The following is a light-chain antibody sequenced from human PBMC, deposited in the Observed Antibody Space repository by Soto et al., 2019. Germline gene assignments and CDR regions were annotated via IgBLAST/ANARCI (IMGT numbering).Light chain of an antibody. J-gene: IGKJ5*01. CDR2: AAS. Sequence: DIQMTQSPSSLSASVGDRVTITCRASQGISNYLAWYQQKPGKVPKLLIYAASTLQSGVPSRFSGSGSGTDFTLTISSLQPEDVATYYCQKYNSARSITCGQGTRLEIK. CDR1: QGISNY. V-gene: IGKV1-27*01. CDR3: QKYNSARSIT.